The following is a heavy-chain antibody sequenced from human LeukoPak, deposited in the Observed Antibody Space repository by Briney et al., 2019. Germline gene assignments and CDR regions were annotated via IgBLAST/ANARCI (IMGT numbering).Heavy chain of an antibody. D-gene: IGHD3-10*01. CDR3: ARGRITMVRGVRNNWFDP. V-gene: IGHV4-31*03. CDR2: IYYSGST. CDR1: GGSISSGGYY. Sequence: PSQTLSLTCTVSGGSISSGGYYWSWLRQHPGKGLEWIGYIYYSGSTYYNPSLKSRVTISVDTSKNQFSLKLSSVTAAGTAVYYCARGRITMVRGVRNNWFDPWGQGTLVTGSS. J-gene: IGHJ5*02.